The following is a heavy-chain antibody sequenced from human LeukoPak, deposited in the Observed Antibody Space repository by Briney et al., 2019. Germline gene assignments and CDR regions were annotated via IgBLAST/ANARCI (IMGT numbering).Heavy chain of an antibody. CDR2: TSYDGSNK. CDR3: AKDPNPYVHTGFSFMDV. Sequence: QPGRSLRLSCAASGFTFSSYGMHWVRRAPGKGLEGVALTSYDGSNKYYADSVKGRFTISRDNSKNTLYLEMNRMRADDTAVFYCAKDPNPYVHTGFSFMDVWGQGTTVIVSS. V-gene: IGHV3-30*18. CDR1: GFTFSSYG. J-gene: IGHJ6*02. D-gene: IGHD5-18*01.